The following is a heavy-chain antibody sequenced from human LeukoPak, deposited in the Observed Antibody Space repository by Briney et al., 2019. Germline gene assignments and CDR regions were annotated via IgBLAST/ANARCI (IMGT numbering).Heavy chain of an antibody. D-gene: IGHD3-3*01. J-gene: IGHJ4*02. V-gene: IGHV3-11*01. CDR1: GFTFSDHY. CDR3: ERTARLIAY. Sequence: PGGSLRLSCAAPGFTFSDHYMSWIRQAPGKGLEWVSYISHTGTTTMYGDSVQGRFTVSRDNANNLLFLQMNSLRAEDTAVYFCERTARLIAYWGQGTLVTVSS. CDR2: ISHTGTTT.